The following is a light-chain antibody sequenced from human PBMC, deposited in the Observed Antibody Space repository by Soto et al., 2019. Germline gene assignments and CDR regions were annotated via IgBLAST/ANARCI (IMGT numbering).Light chain of an antibody. J-gene: IGKJ1*01. CDR3: QQYGSSPPWT. V-gene: IGKV3-20*01. CDR2: GAS. Sequence: EIVLTQSPGTLSLSPGERATLSCRASQSVTSSYLAWYQQKPGQAPRLLIYGASSRATGIPDRFSGSGSATDFTLTISRLEPEDFAVYYCQQYGSSPPWTCGQGTKVEIK. CDR1: QSVTSSY.